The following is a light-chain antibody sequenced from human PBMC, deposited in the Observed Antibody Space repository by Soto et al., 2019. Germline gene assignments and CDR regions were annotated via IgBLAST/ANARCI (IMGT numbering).Light chain of an antibody. Sequence: EIVMTQSPATLSVSPGERATLAGRASQSVGSDLAWYQQKPGQAPRLLIYGVFSRATGIPDRFSGSGSGTDFTLTISSLEPEDFAVYYCQQHTNWPPTITFGQGTRLEIK. J-gene: IGKJ5*01. CDR1: QSVGSD. CDR3: QQHTNWPPTIT. V-gene: IGKV3D-15*01. CDR2: GVF.